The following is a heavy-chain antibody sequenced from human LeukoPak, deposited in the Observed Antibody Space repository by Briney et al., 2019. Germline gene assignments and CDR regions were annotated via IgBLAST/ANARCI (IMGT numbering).Heavy chain of an antibody. CDR3: ARGMNLHYFFSAYLGARIDY. Sequence: GGSLRLSCAASGFTFSSYGMNWVRQAPGKGLEWVGFIRYDGSKKYYADSVKGRFTISRDKSKNTVYMQMNSLRAEDTAVYYCARGMNLHYFFSAYLGARIDYWGQGTLVTVSS. CDR2: IRYDGSKK. V-gene: IGHV3-30*02. J-gene: IGHJ4*02. D-gene: IGHD3-3*01. CDR1: GFTFSSYG.